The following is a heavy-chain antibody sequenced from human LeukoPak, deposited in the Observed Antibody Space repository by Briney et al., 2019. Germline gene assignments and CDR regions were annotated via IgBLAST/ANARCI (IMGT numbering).Heavy chain of an antibody. CDR2: INPDGSTT. J-gene: IGHJ4*02. CDR1: GFTFSNAW. Sequence: GGSLRLSCAASGFTFSNAWMSWVRQDPGKGLVWVSFINPDGSTTNYADSVKGRFTISRDNAKNALYLQMNSLRAEDTAVYYCAKDLHYGSADYWGQGTLVTVSS. D-gene: IGHD3-10*01. V-gene: IGHV3-74*01. CDR3: AKDLHYGSADY.